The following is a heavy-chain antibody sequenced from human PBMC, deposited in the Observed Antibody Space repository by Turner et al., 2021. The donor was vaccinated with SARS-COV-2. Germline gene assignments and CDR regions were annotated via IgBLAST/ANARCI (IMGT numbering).Heavy chain of an antibody. D-gene: IGHD3-16*01. Sequence: QVQLQQWGAGLLMPSETLSLTCAVYGGSFSGYYWSFIRQPPGKGLEWIGEINHSGNTNYNPSLQSRVITSVDTSKNHFSLKLTSVTAADTAVYYCARGRDDYIWGSPTPTYYFDYWGQGTLVTVSS. CDR3: ARGRDDYIWGSPTPTYYFDY. V-gene: IGHV4-34*01. CDR2: INHSGNT. J-gene: IGHJ4*02. CDR1: GGSFSGYY.